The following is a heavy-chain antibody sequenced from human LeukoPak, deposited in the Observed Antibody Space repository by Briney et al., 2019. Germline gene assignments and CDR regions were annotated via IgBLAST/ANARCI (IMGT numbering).Heavy chain of an antibody. V-gene: IGHV4-4*07. CDR3: ASDYCSSTSCYFLDAFDI. J-gene: IGHJ3*02. D-gene: IGHD2-2*01. Sequence: SETLSLTCTVSGRSISSYYWRWIRQPGGKGLEWLGCIYTSGSTNYNPSLKSRVTMSVDTSKNQFSLKLSSVTAADTAVYYCASDYCSSTSCYFLDAFDIWGQGTMVTVSS. CDR2: IYTSGST. CDR1: GRSISSYY.